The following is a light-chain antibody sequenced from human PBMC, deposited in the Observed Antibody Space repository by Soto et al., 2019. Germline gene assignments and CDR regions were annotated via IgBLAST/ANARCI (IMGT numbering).Light chain of an antibody. CDR2: SNT. V-gene: IGLV1-44*01. CDR1: SSNIGSHT. Sequence: QSVLTQPPSASGTPGLRVTISCSGSSSNIGSHTVNWYQQLPGTAPRLLIYSNTQRPSGVPDRFSGSKSGTSASLAISGLQSEYEADYYCAAWDDSLNGVVFGGGTKVTVL. J-gene: IGLJ2*01. CDR3: AAWDDSLNGVV.